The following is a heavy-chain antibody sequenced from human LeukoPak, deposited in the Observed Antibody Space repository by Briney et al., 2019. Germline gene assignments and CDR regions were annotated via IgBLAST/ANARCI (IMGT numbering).Heavy chain of an antibody. J-gene: IGHJ3*02. CDR2: IKQDGSEK. CDR3: AREAIPGAFDI. D-gene: IGHD2-2*01. Sequence: GGSLRLSCAASGFSFSVYEIHWVRQAPGKGLEWVANIKQDGSEKYYVDSVKGRFTISRDNAKNSLYLQMNSLRAEDTAVYYCAREAIPGAFDIWGQGTMVTVSS. V-gene: IGHV3-7*01. CDR1: GFSFSVYE.